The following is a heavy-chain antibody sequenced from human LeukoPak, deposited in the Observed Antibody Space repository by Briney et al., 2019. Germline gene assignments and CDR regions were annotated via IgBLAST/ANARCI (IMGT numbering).Heavy chain of an antibody. V-gene: IGHV4-34*01. CDR1: YGALSGYY. CDR2: IHHSGGS. D-gene: IGHD1-14*01. CDR3: ARGGGLRRSWLDL. J-gene: IGHJ5*02. Sequence: PSETLSLTCGVEYGALSGYYWTWIRQPPGKGLEWIGEIHHSGGSNYNASLKSRVTISLDTSKNQFSLKLTSMTAADTATYFCARGGGLRRSWLDLWGQGTLVTVPS.